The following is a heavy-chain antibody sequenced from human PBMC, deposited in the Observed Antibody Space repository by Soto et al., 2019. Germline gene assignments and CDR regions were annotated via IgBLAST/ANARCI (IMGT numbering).Heavy chain of an antibody. J-gene: IGHJ4*02. Sequence: PGGSLRLSCAASGFTFSDYAMSWVRQAPGKGLDWVSAISASGGTTYYADSVRGRFTISRDNSKNTLYLQMNSLRAEDTVVYYCAKDRKSGSGWYWDYWGQGTLVTVSS. CDR1: GFTFSDYA. V-gene: IGHV3-23*01. CDR2: ISASGGTT. D-gene: IGHD6-19*01. CDR3: AKDRKSGSGWYWDY.